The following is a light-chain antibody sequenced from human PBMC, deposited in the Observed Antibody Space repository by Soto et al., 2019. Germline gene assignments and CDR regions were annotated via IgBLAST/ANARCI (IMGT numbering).Light chain of an antibody. CDR1: QSVSSN. CDR2: GAS. CDR3: RQYNTWSSFT. J-gene: IGKJ3*01. V-gene: IGKV3-15*01. Sequence: EIVMTQSPAALSVSPGERATLSCRASQSVSSNLAWYQQKPGQAPRLLIYGASTRATGIPVRFSGSGSGTEFTLPFSSLQTEDFAVYYCRQYNTWSSFTFGPGTKVDI.